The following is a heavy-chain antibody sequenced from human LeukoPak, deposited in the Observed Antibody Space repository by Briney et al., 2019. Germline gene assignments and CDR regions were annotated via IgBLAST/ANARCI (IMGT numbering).Heavy chain of an antibody. Sequence: QPGGSLRLSCAASGFTFSSYGVHWVRQAPGKGLEWVAVISYDGGNKYYADSVKGRFTISRDNSKNTLYLQMNSLRAEDTAVYYCAKEFVVVTAMAGHGFDYWGQGTLVTVSS. CDR2: ISYDGGNK. CDR3: AKEFVVVTAMAGHGFDY. D-gene: IGHD2-21*02. V-gene: IGHV3-30*18. CDR1: GFTFSSYG. J-gene: IGHJ4*02.